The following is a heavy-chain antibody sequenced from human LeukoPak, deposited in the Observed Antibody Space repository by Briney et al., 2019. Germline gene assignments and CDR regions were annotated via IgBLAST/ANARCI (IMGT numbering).Heavy chain of an antibody. J-gene: IGHJ3*01. CDR3: AKPLWFGESSDAFHV. D-gene: IGHD3-10*01. Sequence: GGSLRLSCAASGFTFSNYWMSWVRQAPGKGLEWVANIKEDGSDKYYVDSVKGRFTISRHNSKNTLYLQMNSLRAEDTAVYYCAKPLWFGESSDAFHVWGQGTMVTVSS. CDR1: GFTFSNYW. CDR2: IKEDGSDK. V-gene: IGHV3-7*03.